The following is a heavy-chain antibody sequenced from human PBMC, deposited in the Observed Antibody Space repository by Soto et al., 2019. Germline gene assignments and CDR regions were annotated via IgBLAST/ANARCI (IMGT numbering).Heavy chain of an antibody. CDR3: ARLVNSLGSNWFDP. D-gene: IGHD3-16*02. Sequence: TSETLSLTCTVSGGSISSSSYYWGWIRQPPGKGLEWIGSIYYSGSTYYNPSLKSRVTISVDTSKNQFSLKLSSVTAADTAVYYCARLVNSLGSNWFDPWGQGTLVTVSS. CDR2: IYYSGST. J-gene: IGHJ5*02. CDR1: GGSISSSSYY. V-gene: IGHV4-39*01.